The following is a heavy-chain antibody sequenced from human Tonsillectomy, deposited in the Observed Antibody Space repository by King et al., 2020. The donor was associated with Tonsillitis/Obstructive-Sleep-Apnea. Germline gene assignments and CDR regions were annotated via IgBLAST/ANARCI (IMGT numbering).Heavy chain of an antibody. CDR1: GGSISSYS. CDR2: IYYSGNT. Sequence: QLQESGPGLVKPSETLSLTCTVSGGSISSYSWSWIRQPPGKGLEWIGYIYYSGNTDYNPSLKSRVTISVDTSKNQFSLKLSSVTAADTAVYYCVRRGRGGSVSRSYYYFDYWGQGTLVTVSS. CDR3: VRRGRGGSVSRSYYYFDY. D-gene: IGHD3-10*01. J-gene: IGHJ4*02. V-gene: IGHV4-59*08.